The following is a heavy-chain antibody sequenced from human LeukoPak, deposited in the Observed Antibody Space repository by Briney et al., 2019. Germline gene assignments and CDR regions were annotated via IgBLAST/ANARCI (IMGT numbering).Heavy chain of an antibody. D-gene: IGHD3-22*01. J-gene: IGHJ1*01. CDR2: IYYSGRT. V-gene: IGHV4-39*01. CDR3: ARRRYYDGSGYLE. CDR1: GDSFSRSDSY. Sequence: SETLSLTCSVSGDSFSRSDSYWDWLRQPPGKGLGWIGTIYYSGRTYYSPSLKSRVTMSVDPSNNQFSLNLRSVTAADTALYYCARRRYYDGSGYLEWGQGTLLSVSS.